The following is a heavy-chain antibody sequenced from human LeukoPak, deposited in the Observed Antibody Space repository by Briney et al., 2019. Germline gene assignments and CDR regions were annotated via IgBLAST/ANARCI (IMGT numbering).Heavy chain of an antibody. CDR1: GYTFTNHV. J-gene: IGHJ4*02. CDR2: MNPRSGNT. CDR3: ARAGWLQYYYFDY. D-gene: IGHD5-24*01. V-gene: IGHV1-8*01. Sequence: GASVKVSCKSSGYTFTNHVIDWVRQATGQGLEWMGWMNPRSGNTGYAQKFQGRVTMTRNTSVGIAYMELSSLRSEDTAVYYCARAGWLQYYYFDYWGQGTLVTVSS.